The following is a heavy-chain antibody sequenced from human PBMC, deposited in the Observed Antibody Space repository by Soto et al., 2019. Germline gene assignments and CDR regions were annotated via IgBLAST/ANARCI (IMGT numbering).Heavy chain of an antibody. CDR1: GYSIGSGYY. Sequence: SETPSLTCTVSGYSIGSGYYWAWIRQPPGKGLEWIGSIFYSGSTVYSPSLKSRVTTSADTSKNRFSLKLASVTAADTAVYYCARAYYYDSSGYLRDWGQGTLVTVSS. CDR3: ARAYYYDSSGYLRD. J-gene: IGHJ4*02. D-gene: IGHD3-22*01. V-gene: IGHV4-38-2*02. CDR2: IFYSGST.